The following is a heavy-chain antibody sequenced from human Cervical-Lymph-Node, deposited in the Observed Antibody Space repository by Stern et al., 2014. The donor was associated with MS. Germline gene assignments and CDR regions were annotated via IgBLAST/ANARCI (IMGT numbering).Heavy chain of an antibody. V-gene: IGHV3-30*03. Sequence: VQLVESGGAVVQPGRSLRLSWAASGFTFSSYGMHWVRQAPGKGLEGVTVISYDGNHKYYAAYVKGRFTISRDNSKNTLHLQMNSVTPDDTAIYYCARDYEDTSMLFDHWGQGTLVTVSS. CDR3: ARDYEDTSMLFDH. J-gene: IGHJ4*02. D-gene: IGHD2-8*01. CDR2: ISYDGNHK. CDR1: GFTFSSYG.